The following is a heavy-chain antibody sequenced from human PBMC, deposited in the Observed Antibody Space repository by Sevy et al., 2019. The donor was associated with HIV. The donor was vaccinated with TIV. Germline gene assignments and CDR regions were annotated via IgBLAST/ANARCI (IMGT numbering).Heavy chain of an antibody. CDR2: IKSKTDGGTT. V-gene: IGHV3-15*01. Sequence: GGSLRLSCAASGFTLSKAWMSWVRQAPGKGLEWIGRIKSKTDGGTTDYAAPVKGRFTISRDDSKNTLYLQMNSLKTEDTAVYYCTTNDLIVVVPAAAKHFDYWGQGTLVTVSS. D-gene: IGHD2-2*01. J-gene: IGHJ4*02. CDR3: TTNDLIVVVPAAAKHFDY. CDR1: GFTLSKAW.